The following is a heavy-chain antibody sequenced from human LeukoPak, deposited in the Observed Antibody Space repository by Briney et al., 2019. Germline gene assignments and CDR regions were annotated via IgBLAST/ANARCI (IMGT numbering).Heavy chain of an antibody. Sequence: PSETLSLTCTVSGGSISSYYWSWIRQPPGKGLEWIGYIYYSGSTNYNPSLKSRVTISVDTSKNQFSLKLSSVAAADTAVYYCARHTINCSGGSCPFDYWGQGTLVTVSS. J-gene: IGHJ4*02. V-gene: IGHV4-59*08. CDR2: IYYSGST. D-gene: IGHD2-15*01. CDR3: ARHTINCSGGSCPFDY. CDR1: GGSISSYY.